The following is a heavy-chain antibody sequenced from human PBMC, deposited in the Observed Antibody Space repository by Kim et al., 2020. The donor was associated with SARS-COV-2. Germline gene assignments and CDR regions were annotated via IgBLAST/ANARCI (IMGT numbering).Heavy chain of an antibody. CDR2: ISTSSSTI. Sequence: GGSLRLSCAASGFTFNTYSVNWVRQAPGRGLEWVSYISTSSSTIYYADSVKGRFTISRDNANNSLYLQMNSLRDEDTAVYYCARDRQPNYGSGTYPFDYWGQGTLVTVSS. D-gene: IGHD3-10*01. V-gene: IGHV3-48*02. J-gene: IGHJ4*02. CDR1: GFTFNTYS. CDR3: ARDRQPNYGSGTYPFDY.